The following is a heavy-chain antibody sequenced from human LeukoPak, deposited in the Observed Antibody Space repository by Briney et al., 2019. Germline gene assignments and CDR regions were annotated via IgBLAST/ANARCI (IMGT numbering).Heavy chain of an antibody. D-gene: IGHD6-13*01. V-gene: IGHV4-4*07. CDR1: AGSISSYY. CDR3: ARTRRVADLDYYYYYMDV. Sequence: PETLSLTCTVSAGSISSYYSSWIRQSAVKGLEWIGRFYTSGSPNYNPSLKSRVTMSVATSKNQFSLRLSSVTAADTAVYYCARTRRVADLDYYYYYMDVWGKGTTVTVSS. J-gene: IGHJ6*03. CDR2: FYTSGSP.